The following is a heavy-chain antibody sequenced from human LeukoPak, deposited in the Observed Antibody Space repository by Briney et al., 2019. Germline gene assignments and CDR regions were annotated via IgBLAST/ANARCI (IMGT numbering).Heavy chain of an antibody. V-gene: IGHV4-61*01. CDR2: IYYSGST. CDR1: VGSISSSSYY. D-gene: IGHD3-22*01. CDR3: TRGSIAYYYMDV. Sequence: SETLSLTCTVSVGSISSSSYYWSWIRQPPEKGLEWMGNIYYSGSTNYNPSLKSRVTISVDTSKNQFSLKLSSVTAADTAVYYCTRGSIAYYYMDVWGKGTTVTISS. J-gene: IGHJ6*03.